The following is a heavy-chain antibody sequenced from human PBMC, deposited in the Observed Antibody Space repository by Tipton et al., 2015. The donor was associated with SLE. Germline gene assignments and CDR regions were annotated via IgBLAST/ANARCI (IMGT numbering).Heavy chain of an antibody. Sequence: LRLSCAVYGGSFSGNHWSWIRQPPGKGLEWIGEINHSGNTNYNPSLKSRVTISVDMSKNQFSLKLSSVTAADTAVYYCARWVDSPEGVWGKGTTVTVSS. CDR1: GGSFSGNH. CDR2: INHSGNT. CDR3: ARWVDSPEGV. V-gene: IGHV4-34*01. D-gene: IGHD3-9*01. J-gene: IGHJ6*04.